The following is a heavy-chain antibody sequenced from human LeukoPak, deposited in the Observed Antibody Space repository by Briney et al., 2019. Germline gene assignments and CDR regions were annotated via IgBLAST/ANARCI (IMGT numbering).Heavy chain of an antibody. CDR3: ASSITIFGVVTGDY. CDR1: GGSISSSSYY. D-gene: IGHD3-3*01. J-gene: IGHJ4*02. V-gene: IGHV4-39*01. CDR2: IYYSGST. Sequence: SSETLSLTCTVSGGSISSSSYYWGWIRQPPGKGLEWIGSIYYSGSTYYNPSLKSRVTISVDTPKNQFSLKLSSVTAADTAVYYCASSITIFGVVTGDYWGQGTLVTVSS.